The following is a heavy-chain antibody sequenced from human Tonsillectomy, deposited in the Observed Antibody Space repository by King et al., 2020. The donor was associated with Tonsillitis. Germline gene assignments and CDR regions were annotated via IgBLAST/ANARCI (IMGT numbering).Heavy chain of an antibody. V-gene: IGHV3-30*18. Sequence: VQLVESGGGVVQPGRSLRLSCAASGFMFNSFGMHWVRQAPGKGLEWVAVMSYDGSIKYYGDSVKGRFTIYRDNSKNTLYLQMNSLRPEDTAVYYCAKDRHRYCSGGSCYSGVCDYWGQGTLVTVSS. CDR1: GFMFNSFG. J-gene: IGHJ4*02. CDR3: AKDRHRYCSGGSCYSGVCDY. CDR2: MSYDGSIK. D-gene: IGHD2-15*01.